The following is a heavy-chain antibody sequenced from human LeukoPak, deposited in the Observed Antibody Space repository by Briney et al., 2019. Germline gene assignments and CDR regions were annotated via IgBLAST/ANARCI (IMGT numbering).Heavy chain of an antibody. CDR3: AREHSSGRVGFNC. Sequence: GGSLRLFCAASGFTFNSYTMNWVRQAPGKGLEWVSSISSSSSYIYYADSVKGRFTISRDNAKNSLYLQMDSLRAEDTAVYYCAREHSSGRVGFNCWGQGTLVTVSS. V-gene: IGHV3-21*01. J-gene: IGHJ4*02. CDR2: ISSSSSYI. D-gene: IGHD6-19*01. CDR1: GFTFNSYT.